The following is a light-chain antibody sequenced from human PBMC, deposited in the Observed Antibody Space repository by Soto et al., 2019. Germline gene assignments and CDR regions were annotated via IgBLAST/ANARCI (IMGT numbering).Light chain of an antibody. CDR1: SSDVGGYNY. V-gene: IGLV2-14*01. J-gene: IGLJ1*01. Sequence: QSALTQPASVSGSPGQSITISCTGASSDVGGYNYVSWYQHHPGKAPKLMIYEVSNRPSGVSDRFSGSKSGNMASLTISGLQAEDEADYYCCSLTTSHTYVFGSGTKLTVL. CDR2: EVS. CDR3: CSLTTSHTYV.